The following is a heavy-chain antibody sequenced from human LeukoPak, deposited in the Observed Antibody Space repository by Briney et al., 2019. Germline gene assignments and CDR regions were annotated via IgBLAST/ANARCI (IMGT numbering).Heavy chain of an antibody. Sequence: ASVKVSCKASGFTFTSSAMQWVRQAPGQGLEWMGIINPSGGSTSYAQKFQGRVTMTRDTSTSTVYMELSSLRSEDTAVYYCARGERRLHDYWGQGTLVTVSS. CDR3: ARGERRLHDY. CDR2: INPSGGST. CDR1: GFTFTSSA. D-gene: IGHD4-11*01. J-gene: IGHJ4*02. V-gene: IGHV1-46*01.